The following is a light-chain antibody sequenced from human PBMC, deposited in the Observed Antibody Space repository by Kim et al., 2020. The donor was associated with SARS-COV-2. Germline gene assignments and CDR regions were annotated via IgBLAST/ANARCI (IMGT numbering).Light chain of an antibody. CDR2: SAS. Sequence: DIQMTQSPSSLSASVGDRVTIACRASQSTYSYLNWYQQKPGKAPELLIYSASTLQSGVPSRFSGSGSGTDFTLTISSLQPGDFATYYCQQSHTAPLLTFGGGSKLEI. CDR1: QSTYSY. CDR3: QQSHTAPLLT. J-gene: IGKJ4*01. V-gene: IGKV1-39*01.